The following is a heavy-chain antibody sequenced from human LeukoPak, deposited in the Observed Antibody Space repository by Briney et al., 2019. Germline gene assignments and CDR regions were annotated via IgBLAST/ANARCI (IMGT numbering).Heavy chain of an antibody. CDR1: GFTFSSYW. CDR3: ARKMRSGNWFDP. J-gene: IGHJ5*02. Sequence: GGSLGLSCAASGFTFSSYWMHWVRQAPGKGLVWVSRINSDGSSTSYADSVKGRFTISRDNAKNTLYLQMNSLRAEDTAVYYCARKMRSGNWFDPWGQGTLVTVSS. D-gene: IGHD5-24*01. V-gene: IGHV3-74*01. CDR2: INSDGSST.